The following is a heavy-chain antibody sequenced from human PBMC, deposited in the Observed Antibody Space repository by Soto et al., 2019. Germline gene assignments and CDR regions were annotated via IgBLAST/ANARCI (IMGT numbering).Heavy chain of an antibody. CDR2: IYWDDSK. CDR3: AHAYGGRSLY. V-gene: IGHV2-5*02. CDR1: GFSLTTDRVG. D-gene: IGHD1-26*01. J-gene: IGHJ4*02. Sequence: QITLKESGPTLVKPTQTLTLTCTFSGFSLTTDRVGVGWIRQPPGEALEWLAVIYWDDSKTYRPSLESRLTITKDTSKTQVALTRTNMASLDKATYYSAHAYGGRSLYWGQGTLVTVSS.